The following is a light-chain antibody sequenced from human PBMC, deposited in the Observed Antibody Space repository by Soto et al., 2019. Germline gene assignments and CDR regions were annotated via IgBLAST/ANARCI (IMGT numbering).Light chain of an antibody. J-gene: IGKJ5*01. CDR3: QQASSFPPT. CDR2: AAS. V-gene: IGKV1-12*01. CDR1: QDISSW. Sequence: DIQMTQSPSSVSSSVLCRFTITCLASQDISSWLAWYQQKPGKAPKIMIYAASSLQGGVPSRFSGSGSGTEFTLTISSLQPEDFATYYCQQASSFPPTFGQGTRLEI.